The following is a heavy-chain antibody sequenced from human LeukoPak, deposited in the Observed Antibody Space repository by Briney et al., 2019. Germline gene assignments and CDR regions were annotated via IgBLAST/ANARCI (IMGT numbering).Heavy chain of an antibody. CDR1: GDSISRSSYY. CDR3: ARHRRSTTGGEEYDY. V-gene: IGHV4-39*01. D-gene: IGHD2-8*02. CDR2: IYYSGST. J-gene: IGHJ4*02. Sequence: SETLSLTCTVSGDSISRSSYYWAWIRQPPGKGLEWIGSIYYSGSTYYNPSLKSRVTISVDTSKNQFSLKVSSVTAADTAVYYCARHRRSTTGGEEYDYWGQGTLVTVSS.